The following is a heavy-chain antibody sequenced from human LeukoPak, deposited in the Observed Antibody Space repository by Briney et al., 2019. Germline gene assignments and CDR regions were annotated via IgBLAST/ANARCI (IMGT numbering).Heavy chain of an antibody. V-gene: IGHV5-51*01. CDR3: GLGYSYGLREKFYYYYYMDV. CDR1: GYSFTSYW. CDR2: IYPGDSDT. Sequence: GESLKISCKGSGYSFTSYWIGWVRQMPGKGLEWMGIIYPGDSDTRYSPSFQGQVTISADKSISTAYLQWSSLKASDTAMYYCGLGYSYGLREKFYYYYYMDVWGKGTTVTVSS. D-gene: IGHD5-18*01. J-gene: IGHJ6*03.